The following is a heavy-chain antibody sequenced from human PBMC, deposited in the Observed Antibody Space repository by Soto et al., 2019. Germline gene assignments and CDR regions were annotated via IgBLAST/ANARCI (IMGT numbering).Heavy chain of an antibody. CDR2: ISWDGGST. D-gene: IGHD4-4*01. CDR3: AKDSSGLMEATVTSSFDY. Sequence: GGSLRLSCAASGFTFDDYAMHWVRQAPGKGLEWVSLISWDGGSTYYADSVKGRFTISRDNSKNSLYLQQNSLRAEDNALYYCAKDSSGLMEATVTSSFDYWGQGTLVTVSS. CDR1: GFTFDDYA. V-gene: IGHV3-43D*03. J-gene: IGHJ4*02.